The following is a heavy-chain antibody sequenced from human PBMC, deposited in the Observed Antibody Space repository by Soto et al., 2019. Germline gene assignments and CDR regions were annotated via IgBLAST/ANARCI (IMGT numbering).Heavy chain of an antibody. CDR2: IIPIFGTA. V-gene: IGHV1-69*06. Sequence: SVKVSCKASGYTFTGYYMHWVRRAPGQGLEWMGGIIPIFGTANYAQKFQGRVTITADKSTSTAYMELSSLRSDDTAVYYCARDRRYCSGGSCPQYYYYYYGMDVWGQGTTVTVSS. J-gene: IGHJ6*02. D-gene: IGHD2-15*01. CDR3: ARDRRYCSGGSCPQYYYYYYGMDV. CDR1: GYTFTGYY.